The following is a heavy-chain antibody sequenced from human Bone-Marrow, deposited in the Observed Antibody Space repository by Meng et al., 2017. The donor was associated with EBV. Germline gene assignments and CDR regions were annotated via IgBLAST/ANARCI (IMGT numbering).Heavy chain of an antibody. D-gene: IGHD3-10*01. CDR3: ASESGRGFTPDY. J-gene: IGHJ4*02. CDR1: GGTFNSDA. Sequence: QVQVAHAGAGVKKPGSSVKVSCWTSGGTFNSDAVSWVRQAPGQGLEWMGGLIPMSGAPHYAQKFQGRVTITADESTSTHYMDLSNLRSDDTAMYYCASESGRGFTPDYWGQGTLVTVSS. CDR2: LIPMSGAP. V-gene: IGHV1-69*01.